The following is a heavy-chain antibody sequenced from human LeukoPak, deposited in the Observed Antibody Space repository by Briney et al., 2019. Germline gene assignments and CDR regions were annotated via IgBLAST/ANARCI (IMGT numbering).Heavy chain of an antibody. CDR2: IYSGGST. D-gene: IGHD2-2*01. CDR1: GFTASSNY. V-gene: IGHV3-53*01. J-gene: IGHJ5*02. CDR3: ARQVVPAALNWFDP. Sequence: GGSLRLSCAASGFTASSNYMSWVRQAPGKGLEWVSVIYSGGSTYYADSVKGRFTISRDNSKNTLYLQMNSLRAEDTAVYYCARQVVPAALNWFDPWGQGTLVTVSS.